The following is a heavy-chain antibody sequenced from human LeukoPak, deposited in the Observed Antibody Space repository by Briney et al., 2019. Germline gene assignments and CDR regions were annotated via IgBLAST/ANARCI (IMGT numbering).Heavy chain of an antibody. V-gene: IGHV3-74*01. CDR3: ARVYRSILTGYYFDY. D-gene: IGHD3-9*01. CDR1: GFTFSSYW. CDR2: INSDGSST. Sequence: GGSLRLSCAASGFTFSSYWMYWARQAPGKGLVWVSRINSDGSSTSYADSVKGRFTISRDNAKNTLYLQMNSLRAEDTAVYYCARVYRSILTGYYFDYWGQGTLVTVSS. J-gene: IGHJ4*02.